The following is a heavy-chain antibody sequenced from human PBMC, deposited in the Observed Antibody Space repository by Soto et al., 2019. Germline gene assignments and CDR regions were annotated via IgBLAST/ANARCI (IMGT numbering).Heavy chain of an antibody. CDR2: IIPIFGTA. D-gene: IGHD1-26*01. CDR3: AKSGSYLRLPFDI. CDR1: GGTFSSYA. J-gene: IGHJ3*02. Sequence: ASVKVSCKASGGTFSSYAISWVRQAPGQGLEWMGGIIPIFGTANYAQKFQGRVTITADESTSTAYMELSSLRSEDTAVYYCAKSGSYLRLPFDIWGQGTMVTVS. V-gene: IGHV1-69*13.